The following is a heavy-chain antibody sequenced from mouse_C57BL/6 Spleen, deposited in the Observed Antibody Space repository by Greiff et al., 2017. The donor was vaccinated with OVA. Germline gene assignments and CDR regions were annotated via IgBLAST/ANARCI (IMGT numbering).Heavy chain of an antibody. D-gene: IGHD1-1*01. CDR1: GYTFTSYW. CDR3: ARPYGSSYHFDV. CDR2: IDPSDSET. V-gene: IGHV1-52*01. J-gene: IGHJ1*03. Sequence: QVQLQQPGAELVRPGSSVKLSCKASGYTFTSYWMHWVKQRPIQGLEWIGNIDPSDSETHYNQKFKDKATLTVDKSSSTAYMQLSSLTSEDSAVYDCARPYGSSYHFDVWGTGTTVTVSS.